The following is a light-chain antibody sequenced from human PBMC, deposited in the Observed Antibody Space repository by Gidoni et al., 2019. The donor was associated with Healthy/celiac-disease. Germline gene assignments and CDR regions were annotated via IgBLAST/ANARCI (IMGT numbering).Light chain of an antibody. J-gene: IGKJ1*01. CDR2: AAS. Sequence: DIQMTQSPSSLSASVGDRVTITFRASQSISSYLNWYQQKPGKAPKLLIYAASSLQSGVQSRFSGSGSGTDFTLTISSLQPEDFATYYCQQSYSTPTFGQGTKVEIK. V-gene: IGKV1-39*01. CDR1: QSISSY. CDR3: QQSYSTPT.